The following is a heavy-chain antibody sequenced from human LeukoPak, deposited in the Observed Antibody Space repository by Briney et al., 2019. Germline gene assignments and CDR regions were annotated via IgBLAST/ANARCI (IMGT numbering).Heavy chain of an antibody. CDR3: ARVVVVVTGNYMDV. CDR2: ISSSGRTT. V-gene: IGHV3-48*03. Sequence: GGSLRLSCAASGFSFSIYEMNWVRQAPGKGLEWVSYISSSGRTTYYPDSVKGRFTISRDNAKNSLYLQMNSLRAEDTAVYYCARVVVVVTGNYMDVWGKGTTVTISS. CDR1: GFSFSIYE. D-gene: IGHD2-21*02. J-gene: IGHJ6*03.